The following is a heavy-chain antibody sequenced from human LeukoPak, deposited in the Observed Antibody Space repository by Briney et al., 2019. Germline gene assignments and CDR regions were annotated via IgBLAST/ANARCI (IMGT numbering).Heavy chain of an antibody. D-gene: IGHD5-18*01. Sequence: SETLSLTCAVYGGSFSGYYWSWIRQPPGKGLEWIGEINHSGSTNYNPSLKGRVTISVDTSKNQFSLKLSSVTAADTAVYYCARDHSYGPFDYWGQGTLVTVSS. V-gene: IGHV4-34*01. CDR1: GGSFSGYY. CDR2: INHSGST. J-gene: IGHJ4*02. CDR3: ARDHSYGPFDY.